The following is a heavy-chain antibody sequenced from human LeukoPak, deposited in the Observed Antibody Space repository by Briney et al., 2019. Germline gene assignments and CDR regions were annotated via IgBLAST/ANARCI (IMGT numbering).Heavy chain of an antibody. CDR3: AKMKGHPLPKYYMDV. J-gene: IGHJ6*01. CDR1: GSTFSGFA. CDR2: ISVSSDNT. Sequence: GGSLRLSCAASGSTFSGFAMSWVRRTPGKGLEWVSGISVSSDNTFYADSVKGRFTISRDNSKNTLYLEMNSLRAEDTAIYYCAKMKGHPLPKYYMDVWGQGTTVTVSS. V-gene: IGHV3-23*01. D-gene: IGHD1-26*01.